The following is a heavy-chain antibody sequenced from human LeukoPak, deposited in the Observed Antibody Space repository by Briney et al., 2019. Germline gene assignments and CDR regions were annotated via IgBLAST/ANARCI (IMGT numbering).Heavy chain of an antibody. D-gene: IGHD4-17*01. CDR2: IYHSGST. CDR1: GGSISSSNW. Sequence: PSGTLSLTCAVSGGSISSSNWWSWVRQPPGKGLEWIGEIYHSGSTNYNPSLKSRVTISVDKSKNQSSLKLSSVTAADTAVYYCARGPSESYGDHDWFDPWGQGTLVTVSS. J-gene: IGHJ5*02. CDR3: ARGPSESYGDHDWFDP. V-gene: IGHV4-4*02.